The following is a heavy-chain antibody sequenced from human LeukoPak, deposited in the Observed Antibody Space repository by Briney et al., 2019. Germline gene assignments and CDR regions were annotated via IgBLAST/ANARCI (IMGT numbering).Heavy chain of an antibody. Sequence: ASVKVSCKASGYTFTSYGISWVRQAPGQGLEWMGWISAYNAHTNYAQKLQGRVTMTTDTSTSTAYMELRSLRSDDTAVYYCARDFAQDIVVVPAAPGGMDVWGQGTTVTVSS. D-gene: IGHD2-2*01. CDR3: ARDFAQDIVVVPAAPGGMDV. J-gene: IGHJ6*02. CDR1: GYTFTSYG. CDR2: ISAYNAHT. V-gene: IGHV1-18*01.